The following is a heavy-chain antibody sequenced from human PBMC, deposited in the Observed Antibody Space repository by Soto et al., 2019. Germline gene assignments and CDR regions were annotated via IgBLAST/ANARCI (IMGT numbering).Heavy chain of an antibody. V-gene: IGHV1-8*01. Sequence: SVKGSCKASGYTFTDYDINWVRQAPGQGLEGMGWVSPNSGNTVYAQKFQDRVTMTRDTSISTAYMELSNLRFEDSAMYYCARGRFYSETSTWFAFWGQGTPVTVSS. CDR2: VSPNSGNT. D-gene: IGHD2-2*01. CDR1: GYTFTDYD. CDR3: ARGRFYSETSTWFAF. J-gene: IGHJ5*01.